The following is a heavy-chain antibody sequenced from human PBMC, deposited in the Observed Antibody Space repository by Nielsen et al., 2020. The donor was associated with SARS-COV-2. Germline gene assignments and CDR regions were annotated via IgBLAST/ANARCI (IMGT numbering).Heavy chain of an antibody. V-gene: IGHV4-59*01. CDR3: ARSGGSSEEVYYYYYYYMDV. J-gene: IGHJ6*03. CDR1: GGSISSYY. D-gene: IGHD6-6*01. CDR2: IYYSGST. Sequence: SETLSLTCTVSGGSISSYYWSWIRQPPGKGLEWIGYIYYSGSTNYNPSLKSQVTISVDTSKNQFSLKLSSVTAADTAVYYCARSGGSSEEVYYYYYYYMDVWGKGTTVTVSS.